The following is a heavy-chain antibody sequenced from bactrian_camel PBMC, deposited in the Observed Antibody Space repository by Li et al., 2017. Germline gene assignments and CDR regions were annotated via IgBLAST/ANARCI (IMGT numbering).Heavy chain of an antibody. Sequence: QLVESGGESVQAGGTLRLSCAASGLTDSDRCMGWFRQAPGKEREGVATIDSDGNTQHVDAVKGRFTISKDNAKNTLYLQMNSLKPEDAAIYYCAAAKGLPDLLRGGYLSARSYNYWGRGTQVTVS. J-gene: IGHJ4*01. V-gene: IGHV3S57*01. D-gene: IGHD3*01. CDR2: IDSDGNT. CDR3: AAAKGLPDLLRGGYLSARSYNY. CDR1: GLTDSDRC.